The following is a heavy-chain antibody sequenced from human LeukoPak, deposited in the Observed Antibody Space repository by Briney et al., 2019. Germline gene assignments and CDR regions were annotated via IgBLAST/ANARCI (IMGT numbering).Heavy chain of an antibody. CDR2: LNSDGNT. Sequence: PGGSLRLSCAASGFTVITNYMTWVRQAPGKGLEWVSDLNSDGNTKYADSVQGRFTISRDNSKNTLYLEMNSLSPDDTAVYYCARGVEPLAANTLAYWGQGTLVTVSS. CDR3: ARGVEPLAANTLAY. V-gene: IGHV3-53*01. D-gene: IGHD3-16*01. CDR1: GFTVITNY. J-gene: IGHJ4*02.